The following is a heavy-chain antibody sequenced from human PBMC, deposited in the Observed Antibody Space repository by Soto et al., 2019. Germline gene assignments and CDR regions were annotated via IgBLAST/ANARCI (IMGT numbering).Heavy chain of an antibody. CDR3: ARLRATIVDY. CDR2: IYYSGST. V-gene: IGHV4-59*08. CDR1: GGSISSYY. D-gene: IGHD5-12*01. Sequence: PSETLSLTCTVSGGSISSYYWSWIRQPPGKGLEWIGYIYYSGSTNYNPSLKSRVTISVDTSKNQFSLKLSSVTAADTAVYYCARLRATIVDYWGQGTLVTAPQ. J-gene: IGHJ4*02.